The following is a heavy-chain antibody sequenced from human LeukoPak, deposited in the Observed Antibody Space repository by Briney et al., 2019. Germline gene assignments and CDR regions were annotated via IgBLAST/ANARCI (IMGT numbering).Heavy chain of an antibody. Sequence: PSETLSLPCTVSGASISTFHWTWFRHPAGKGLEWIGLIYSSGSTLFNPSLKSRVAMSVDLTKNQLSLKLTSVTAADTAMYYCARKDGDYWGRGTLVTVSS. CDR1: GASISTFH. V-gene: IGHV4-4*07. CDR3: ARKDGDY. J-gene: IGHJ4*02. CDR2: IYSSGST.